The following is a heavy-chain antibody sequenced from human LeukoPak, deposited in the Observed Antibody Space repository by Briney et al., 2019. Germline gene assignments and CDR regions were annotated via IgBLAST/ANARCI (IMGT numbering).Heavy chain of an antibody. CDR3: ARAVAGDFDY. CDR1: GGSFSGYY. D-gene: IGHD6-19*01. V-gene: IGHV4-34*01. J-gene: IGHJ4*02. Sequence: SETLSLTCAVHGGSFSGYYWSWIRQPPGKGLEWIGEINHSGSTNYNPSLKSRVTIPVDTSKNQFSLQLNSVTPEDTAVYYCARAVAGDFDYWGQGTLVTVSS. CDR2: INHSGST.